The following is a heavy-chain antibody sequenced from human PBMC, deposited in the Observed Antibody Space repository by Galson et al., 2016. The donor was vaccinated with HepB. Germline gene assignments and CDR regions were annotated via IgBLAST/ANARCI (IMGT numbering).Heavy chain of an antibody. CDR3: ASHTRGQYDSGRYEFNY. CDR1: GGTFANYS. CDR2: IIPMFGTP. Sequence: SVKVSCKATGGTFANYSIIWVRQAPGQGLEWMGGIIPMFGTPNHAQKFRGRVTITADESTSTAYMELSSLRSQDTAVYFCASHTRGQYDSGRYEFNYWGQGTLVTVSS. D-gene: IGHD3-10*01. V-gene: IGHV1-69*13. J-gene: IGHJ4*02.